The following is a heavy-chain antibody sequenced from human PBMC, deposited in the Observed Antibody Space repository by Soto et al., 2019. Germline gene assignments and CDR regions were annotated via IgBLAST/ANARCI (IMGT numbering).Heavy chain of an antibody. CDR2: ISAYNGNT. D-gene: IGHD1-26*01. V-gene: IGHV1-18*01. J-gene: IGHJ5*02. CDR1: GYTFTSYG. Sequence: ASVKVSCKASGYTFTSYGISWVRQAPGQGLEWMGWISAYNGNTNYAQKLQGRFTMTTDTYTSTAYMELRSLRSDDTAVYYCARGVNSGSYNWFDPWGQGTLVTVSS. CDR3: ARGVNSGSYNWFDP.